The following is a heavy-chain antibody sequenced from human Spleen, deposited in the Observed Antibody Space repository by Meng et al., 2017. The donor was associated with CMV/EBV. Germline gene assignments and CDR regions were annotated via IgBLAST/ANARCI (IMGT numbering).Heavy chain of an antibody. CDR3: ARQGQWSAGDY. V-gene: IGHV5-51*01. CDR2: IYPGDSDT. Sequence: GESLKISCKGYGYRFSTYWIAWVRQMPGKGLEWMGIIYPGDSDTRYSPSFQGQVTISADKSISTAYLQWSSLKASDTAMYYCARQGQWSAGDYWGQGTLVTVSS. D-gene: IGHD6-19*01. CDR1: GYRFSTYW. J-gene: IGHJ4*02.